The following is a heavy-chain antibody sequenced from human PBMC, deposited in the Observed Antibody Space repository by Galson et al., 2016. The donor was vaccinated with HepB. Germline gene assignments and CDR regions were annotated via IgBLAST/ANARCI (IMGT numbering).Heavy chain of an antibody. CDR2: SIPIFNTT. D-gene: IGHD2/OR15-2a*01. Sequence: SVKVSCKVSRDTFSSYAINWLRQAPGQGLEWMGGSIPIFNTTPSAQKFQGRLTINADESTSTVYMELSSLRHEDTAGYYCARGHAPHPYKMEPLEYWGQGTLVTVSS. CDR1: RDTFSSYA. V-gene: IGHV1-69*13. J-gene: IGHJ4*02. CDR3: ARGHAPHPYKMEPLEY.